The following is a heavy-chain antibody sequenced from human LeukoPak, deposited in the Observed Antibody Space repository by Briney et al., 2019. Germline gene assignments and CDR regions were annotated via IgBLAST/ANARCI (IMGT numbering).Heavy chain of an antibody. V-gene: IGHV4-59*01. Sequence: PSETLSLTCTVSGGSISSYYWSWIRQPPGKGLEWIGYIYYSGSTNYNPSLKSRVTISVDTSKNQFSLKLSSATAADTAVYYCARGGDSSGYYYPLFDYWGQGTLVTVSS. CDR1: GGSISSYY. CDR2: IYYSGST. D-gene: IGHD3-22*01. J-gene: IGHJ4*02. CDR3: ARGGDSSGYYYPLFDY.